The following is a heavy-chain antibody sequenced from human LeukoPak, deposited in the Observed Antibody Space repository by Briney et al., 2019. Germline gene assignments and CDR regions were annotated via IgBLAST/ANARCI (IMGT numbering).Heavy chain of an antibody. V-gene: IGHV1-46*01. CDR1: GYTFTYYY. D-gene: IGHD4-17*01. CDR3: ARDNGDYWFDY. J-gene: IGHJ4*02. Sequence: ASVKVSYKASGYTFTYYYMHWVRQAPGQGLEWMGIINPSSGSTSYAQKFQGRVTMTRDTSTSTVYMDVSSLRSDDTAVYYCARDNGDYWFDYWGQGTLVTVSS. CDR2: INPSSGST.